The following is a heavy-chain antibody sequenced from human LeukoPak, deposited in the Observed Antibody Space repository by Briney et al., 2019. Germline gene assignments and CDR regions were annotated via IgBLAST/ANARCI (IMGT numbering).Heavy chain of an antibody. CDR1: GFTFSDYA. V-gene: IGHV3-30*02. J-gene: IGHJ4*02. CDR3: ARGVTSWPQGPYHFDY. Sequence: GGSLRLSCAVSGFTFSDYAMHWVRQAPGKGLEWVASIQSNGNEKYSSDSLKGRFTISRDNSKNTLYSQMNTVRPEGTAVFYCARGVTSWPQGPYHFDYWGQGILITVSS. CDR2: IQSNGNEK. D-gene: IGHD2-2*01.